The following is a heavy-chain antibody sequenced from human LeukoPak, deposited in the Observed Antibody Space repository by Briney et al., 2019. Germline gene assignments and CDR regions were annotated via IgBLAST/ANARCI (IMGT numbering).Heavy chain of an antibody. J-gene: IGHJ1*01. V-gene: IGHV4-59*01. D-gene: IGHD4-17*01. Sequence: SGTLSLTCTVSGGSISSYYWSWIRQPPGKGLEWIGYIYYSGSTNYNPSLKSQVTISVDTSKNQFSLKLSSVTAADTAVYYCARGRGDLKYFQHWGQGTLVTVSS. CDR1: GGSISSYY. CDR3: ARGRGDLKYFQH. CDR2: IYYSGST.